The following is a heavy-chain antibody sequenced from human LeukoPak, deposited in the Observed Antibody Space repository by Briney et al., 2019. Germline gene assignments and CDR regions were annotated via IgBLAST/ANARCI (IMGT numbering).Heavy chain of an antibody. Sequence: PGGSLRLSCAASGFTFTSYWMHWVRQPPGKGLVWVSRINSDGSNTYYADSVKGRFTISRDNAKNTLYLQMNSLRAEDTAVYYCERTYAGNSHFDYWSQGTLVTVSS. J-gene: IGHJ4*02. D-gene: IGHD4-23*01. CDR2: INSDGSNT. CDR3: ERTYAGNSHFDY. CDR1: GFTFTSYW. V-gene: IGHV3-74*01.